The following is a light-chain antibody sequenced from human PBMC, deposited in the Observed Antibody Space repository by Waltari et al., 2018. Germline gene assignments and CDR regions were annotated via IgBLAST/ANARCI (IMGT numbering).Light chain of an antibody. CDR1: ISNIGNNG. J-gene: IGLJ3*02. V-gene: IGLV1-36*01. Sequence: QSVLTQPPSVSEAPRQRVTISCSGSISNIGNNGVNWYQQVPGKAPKLLIYYDDLPPSGVSDPFSGSKSGTSAYLAISGLQFEDEAEYFCAAWDDSLNGRVFGGGTKLTVL. CDR3: AAWDDSLNGRV. CDR2: YDD.